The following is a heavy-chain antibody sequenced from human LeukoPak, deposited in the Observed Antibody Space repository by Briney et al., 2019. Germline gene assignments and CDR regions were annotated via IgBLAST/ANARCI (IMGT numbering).Heavy chain of an antibody. J-gene: IGHJ3*02. Sequence: ASVKVSCKASGGTFSSYAISWVRQAPGQGLEWMGRIIPIFGTANYAQKFQGRVTITTDESTSTAYMELSSLRSEDTAVYYCAKVQRTTVGMRAYAFDIWGQGTMVTVSS. CDR3: AKVQRTTVGMRAYAFDI. D-gene: IGHD4-17*01. V-gene: IGHV1-69*05. CDR1: GGTFSSYA. CDR2: IIPIFGTA.